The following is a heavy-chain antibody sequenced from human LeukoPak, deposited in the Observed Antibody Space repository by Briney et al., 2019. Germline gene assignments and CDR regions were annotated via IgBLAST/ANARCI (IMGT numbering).Heavy chain of an antibody. CDR3: ARQRDSGFDFDS. CDR2: IYPSDSDT. D-gene: IGHD5-12*01. Sequence: GESLKISCVGSGYSFTNYWIGWVRQVPGSVLEWMGVIYPSDSDTRYSPSFQGQVTISADKSIDTAYLQWSSLKASDTAMYYCARQRDSGFDFDSWGQGTLVTVSS. V-gene: IGHV5-51*01. J-gene: IGHJ4*02. CDR1: GYSFTNYW.